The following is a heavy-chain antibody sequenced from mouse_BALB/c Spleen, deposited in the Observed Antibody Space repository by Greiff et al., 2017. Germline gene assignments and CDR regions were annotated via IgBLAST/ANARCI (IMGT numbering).Heavy chain of an antibody. V-gene: IGHV5-6-5*01. CDR1: GFTFSSYA. D-gene: IGHD1-3*01. J-gene: IGHJ1*01. Sequence: EVKLVESGGGLVKPGGSLKLSCAASGFTFSSYAMSWVRQTPEKRLEWVASISSGGSTYYPDSVKGRFTISRDNARNILYLQMSSLRSEDTAMYYCAREGRILYFDVWGAGTTVTVSS. CDR3: AREGRILYFDV. CDR2: ISSGGST.